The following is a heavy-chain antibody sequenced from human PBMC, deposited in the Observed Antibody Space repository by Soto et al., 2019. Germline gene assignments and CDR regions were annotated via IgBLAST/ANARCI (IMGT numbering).Heavy chain of an antibody. CDR2: IIPILSIA. Sequence: QVQLVQSGAEVKKPGSSVKVSCKASGGTFSSYTISWVRQAPGQGLEWMGRIIPILSIANYAQKFQGRVTITADKSTSTAYMELSSLRSEDTAVYYCARGKVPAAQDGRSRPYYCYYGMDVWGQGTTVTVSS. D-gene: IGHD2-2*01. CDR1: GGTFSSYT. V-gene: IGHV1-69*02. J-gene: IGHJ6*02. CDR3: ARGKVPAAQDGRSRPYYCYYGMDV.